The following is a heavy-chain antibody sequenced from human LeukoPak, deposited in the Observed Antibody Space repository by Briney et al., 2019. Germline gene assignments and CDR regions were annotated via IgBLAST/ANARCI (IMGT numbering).Heavy chain of an antibody. CDR2: IRSDGSTD. J-gene: IGHJ4*02. CDR1: GFTFTNYG. V-gene: IGHV3-30*02. D-gene: IGHD1-1*01. Sequence: GGSLRLSCAASGFTFTNYGIHWVRQAPGKGLAWVAFIRSDGSTDYYADSVKGRFTISRDNSKDTLYLQMNSLRGEDTAVYYCAKDLIGTWAPDYWGQGTLVTVSS. CDR3: AKDLIGTWAPDY.